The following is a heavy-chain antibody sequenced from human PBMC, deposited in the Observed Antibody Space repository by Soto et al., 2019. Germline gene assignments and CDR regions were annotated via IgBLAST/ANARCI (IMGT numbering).Heavy chain of an antibody. V-gene: IGHV4-31*03. Sequence: PSETLSLTCTVSGGSISSGGYYWNWIRQHPGKGLEWIGYIFYIGSTYYNPSLKSRVTISVDTSKNQFSLKLNSVTAADTAVYYCARDNGYSYGYNLDHWGQGTLVTVS. J-gene: IGHJ4*02. D-gene: IGHD5-18*01. CDR2: IFYIGST. CDR1: GGSISSGGYY. CDR3: ARDNGYSYGYNLDH.